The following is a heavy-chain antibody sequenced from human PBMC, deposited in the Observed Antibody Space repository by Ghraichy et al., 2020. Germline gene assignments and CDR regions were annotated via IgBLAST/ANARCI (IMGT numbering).Heavy chain of an antibody. Sequence: SLRLSCVTSGFKFSGSALHWVRQASGKGLEWVGRIRTKTENYATELAATVKGRFAISRDDSKNTTFLQMDSLKTEDTAVYYCTGTASAGTIGGPYGLDVWGQGTAVTIFS. D-gene: IGHD6-13*01. V-gene: IGHV3-73*01. CDR3: TGTASAGTIGGPYGLDV. J-gene: IGHJ6*02. CDR2: IRTKTENYAT. CDR1: GFKFSGSA.